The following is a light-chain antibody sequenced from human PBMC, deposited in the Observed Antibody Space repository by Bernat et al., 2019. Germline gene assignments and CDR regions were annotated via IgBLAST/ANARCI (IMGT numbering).Light chain of an antibody. CDR2: GAF. Sequence: EIVLTQSPGTLSLSPGERATLSCRASQSVSSSYLAWYQQKPGQAPRLLIYGAFSMATGIPDRFSGSGSGTDFTLTISRLEPEDFAVYYCQQYGSSPLFTFGQGTKLEIK. CDR1: QSVSSSY. V-gene: IGKV3-20*01. J-gene: IGKJ2*01. CDR3: QQYGSSPLFT.